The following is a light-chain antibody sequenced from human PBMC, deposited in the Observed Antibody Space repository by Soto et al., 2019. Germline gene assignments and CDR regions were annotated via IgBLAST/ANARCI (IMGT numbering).Light chain of an antibody. CDR3: QQFHSYPIT. Sequence: AIQLTQSPSSLSASVGDRVTITCRASQGISSALAWYQQKPGEAPNLLIYDASSLESGVPSRFSGSGSGTDFILTLSSLQPEDFATYYCQQFHSYPITFGQGTRLEIK. J-gene: IGKJ5*01. V-gene: IGKV1-13*02. CDR2: DAS. CDR1: QGISSA.